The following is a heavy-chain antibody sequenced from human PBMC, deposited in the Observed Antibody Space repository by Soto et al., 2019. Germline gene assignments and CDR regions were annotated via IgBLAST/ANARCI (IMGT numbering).Heavy chain of an antibody. D-gene: IGHD2-2*01. CDR1: GFTFSDEN. CDR2: ISGGGSYI. V-gene: IGHV3-21*06. CDR3: ARDSDCHSTSCFFPPHV. J-gene: IGHJ6*02. Sequence: GGFLRLSCSASGFTFSDENMSWVRQVPGKGLEWVSGISGGGSYIFYADSVQGRFSISRDNPKNSLFLEMNSLRVEDTAVYYCARDSDCHSTSCFFPPHVWGQGTTVTVSS.